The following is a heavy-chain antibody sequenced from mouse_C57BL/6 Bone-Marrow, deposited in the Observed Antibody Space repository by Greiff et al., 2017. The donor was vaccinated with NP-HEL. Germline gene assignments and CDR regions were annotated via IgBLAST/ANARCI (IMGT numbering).Heavy chain of an antibody. Sequence: VQLQESGAELVRPGTSVKVSCKASGYAFTHYLIEWVKQRPGQGLEWIGVINPGSGGTNYNEKFKGKATLTADKSSSTAYMQLSSLTSEDSAVYFCARNWDYWGQGTTLTVSS. CDR2: INPGSGGT. J-gene: IGHJ2*01. CDR1: GYAFTHYL. CDR3: ARNWDY. V-gene: IGHV1-54*01.